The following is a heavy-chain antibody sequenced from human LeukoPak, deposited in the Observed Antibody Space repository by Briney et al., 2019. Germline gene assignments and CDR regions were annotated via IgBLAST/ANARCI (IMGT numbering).Heavy chain of an antibody. V-gene: IGHV3-48*02. CDR2: ISSSSSTI. CDR3: ARDSISDYGDFMAFDI. CDR1: GFTFSSYS. Sequence: GGSLRLSCAASGFTFSSYSMNWVRQAQGKGLEWVSYISSSSSTIYYADSVKGRFTISRDNAKNSLYLQMNSLRDEDTAVYYCARDSISDYGDFMAFDIWGQGTMVTVSS. D-gene: IGHD4-17*01. J-gene: IGHJ3*02.